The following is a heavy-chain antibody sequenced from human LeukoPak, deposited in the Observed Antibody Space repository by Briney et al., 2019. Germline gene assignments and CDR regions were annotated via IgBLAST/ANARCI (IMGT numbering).Heavy chain of an antibody. CDR1: GFTFSSYA. V-gene: IGHV3-23*01. D-gene: IGHD2-8*01. CDR3: AEWAARGNGLPRSYFDS. Sequence: PGGSLRLSCAASGFTFSSYAMSWVRQAPGKGLECVSVISGSGRTTDYADSVKGRFTISRDNSKDTLYLQLNSLRAEDTALYYCAEWAARGNGLPRSYFDSWGQGTLVTVSS. J-gene: IGHJ4*02. CDR2: ISGSGRTT.